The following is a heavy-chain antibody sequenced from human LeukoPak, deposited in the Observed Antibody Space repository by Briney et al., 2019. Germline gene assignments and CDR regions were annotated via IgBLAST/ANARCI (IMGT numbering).Heavy chain of an antibody. CDR3: ARSALRGALLASRDWFDP. CDR1: GGTFSSYA. J-gene: IGHJ5*02. CDR2: IIPIFGTA. V-gene: IGHV1-69*05. Sequence: SVKVSCKASGGTFSSYAISWVRQAPGQGLEWMGRIIPIFGTANYAQKFQGGVTITTDESTSTAYMELSSLRSEDTAVYYCARSALRGALLASRDWFDPWGQGTLVTVSS. D-gene: IGHD1-26*01.